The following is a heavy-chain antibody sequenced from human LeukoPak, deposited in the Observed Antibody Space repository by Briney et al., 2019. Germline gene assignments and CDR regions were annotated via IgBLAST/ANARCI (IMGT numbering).Heavy chain of an antibody. D-gene: IGHD3-22*01. J-gene: IGHJ4*02. CDR3: AKDHHDSSGYADY. CDR2: ISGSGGST. V-gene: IGHV3-23*01. CDR1: GFTFSSYA. Sequence: GGSLRLSCAASGFTFSSYAMSWVRQAPGKGLEWVSAISGSGGSTYYADSVKGRFTISRDNSKNTLYLQMNTLRAEDTAVYYCAKDHHDSSGYADYWGQGTLVTVSS.